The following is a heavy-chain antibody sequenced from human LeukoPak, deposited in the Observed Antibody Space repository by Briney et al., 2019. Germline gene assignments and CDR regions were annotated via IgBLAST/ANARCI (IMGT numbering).Heavy chain of an antibody. V-gene: IGHV4-59*01. D-gene: IGHD3-22*01. CDR3: ARSSGYYYHLDY. J-gene: IGHJ4*02. Sequence: PSETLSLTCTVSGGSISSDYWSWIRQPPGKGLEWIGYIYYSGSTNYNPSLKSRATISVDTSKNQFSLKLSSVTAADTAVYYCARSSGYYYHLDYWGQGTLVTVSS. CDR2: IYYSGST. CDR1: GGSISSDY.